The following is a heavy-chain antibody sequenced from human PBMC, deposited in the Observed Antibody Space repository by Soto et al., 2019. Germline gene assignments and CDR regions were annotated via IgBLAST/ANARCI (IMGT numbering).Heavy chain of an antibody. CDR3: AKRPRLLLWFGEDDSDYYMDV. V-gene: IGHV3-23*01. D-gene: IGHD3-10*01. CDR2: ISGSGSST. Sequence: EVQLLESGGGLVQPGGSLRLSCAASGFTFSSYAMSWVRQAPGKGLEWVSAISGSGSSTYYADSVKGRFTISRDNSKNTLYLQMNSLRAEDTAVYYCAKRPRLLLWFGEDDSDYYMDVWGKGTTVTVSS. J-gene: IGHJ6*03. CDR1: GFTFSSYA.